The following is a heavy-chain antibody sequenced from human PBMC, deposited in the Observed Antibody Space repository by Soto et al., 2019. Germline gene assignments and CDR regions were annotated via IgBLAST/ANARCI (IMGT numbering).Heavy chain of an antibody. Sequence: QTLSLTCAISGDSVSSYSAAWNWIRQSPSGGLEWLGRTYYRSRFFSDYAESVKSRIIINPDTSKNQFSLQLESVTPEDTAVYYCVRDRYSSSGWFDPWGQGTPVTVSS. D-gene: IGHD3-10*01. CDR3: VRDRYSSSGWFDP. CDR1: GDSVSSYSAA. V-gene: IGHV6-1*01. J-gene: IGHJ5*02. CDR2: TYYRSRFFS.